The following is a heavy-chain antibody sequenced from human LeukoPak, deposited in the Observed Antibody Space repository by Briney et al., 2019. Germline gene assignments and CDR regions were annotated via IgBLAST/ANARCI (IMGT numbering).Heavy chain of an antibody. D-gene: IGHD1-26*01. V-gene: IGHV1-24*01. CDR3: ATGYSGEDYYYYYMDV. J-gene: IGHJ6*03. CDR1: GYTLTELS. Sequence: ASVKVSCKVSGYTLTELSMHGVRQAPGKGLEWMGGFDPEDGVTIYAQKFQGRVTMTEDTSTDTAYMELSSLRSEDTAVYYCATGYSGEDYYYYYMDVWGKGTTVTVSS. CDR2: FDPEDGVT.